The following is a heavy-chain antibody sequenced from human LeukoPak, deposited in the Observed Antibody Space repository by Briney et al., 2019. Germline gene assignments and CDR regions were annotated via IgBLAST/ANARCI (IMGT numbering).Heavy chain of an antibody. CDR2: ISSSSSYI. CDR1: GFTFSSYI. CDR3: ARRAYCGGDCYYSDAFDI. Sequence: PGGSLRLSCAASGFTFSSYIMNWVRQAPGKGLEWVSSISSSSSYIYYADSVKGRFTISRDNAKNSLYLQMNSLRAEDTAVYYCARRAYCGGDCYYSDAFDIWGQGTMVTVSS. V-gene: IGHV3-21*01. J-gene: IGHJ3*02. D-gene: IGHD2-21*02.